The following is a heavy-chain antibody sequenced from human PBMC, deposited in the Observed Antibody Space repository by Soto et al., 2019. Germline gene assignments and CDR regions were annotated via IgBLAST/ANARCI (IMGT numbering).Heavy chain of an antibody. J-gene: IGHJ5*02. CDR2: MYPNNGQT. Sequence: QVQLVQSGAEVKRPGASVKVSWKASGDTFSNFDFNWVRQATGQGPEWMGWMYPNNGQTAYARTFQGRVTMTWNSSTSTAYMELSSLTSEDTAVYYCATMIRGLIHWLDPWGQGTLVTVSS. V-gene: IGHV1-8*01. CDR1: GDTFSNFD. D-gene: IGHD3-16*01. CDR3: ATMIRGLIHWLDP.